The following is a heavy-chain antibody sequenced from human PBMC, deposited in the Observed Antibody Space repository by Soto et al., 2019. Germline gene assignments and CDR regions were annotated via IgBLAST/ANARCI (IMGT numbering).Heavy chain of an antibody. Sequence: ASETLSLTCAVSGGSISSGGYSWSWIRQPPGKGLEWIGYIYHSGSTYYNPSLKSRVTISVDRSKNQFSLKLSSVTAADTAVYYCAREISMDSNYGPGLNWFDPWGQGTLVTVSS. D-gene: IGHD4-4*01. CDR2: IYHSGST. J-gene: IGHJ5*02. CDR3: AREISMDSNYGPGLNWFDP. CDR1: GGSISSGGYS. V-gene: IGHV4-30-2*01.